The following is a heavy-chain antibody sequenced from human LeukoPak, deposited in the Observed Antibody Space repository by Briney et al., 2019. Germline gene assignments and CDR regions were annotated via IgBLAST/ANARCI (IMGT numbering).Heavy chain of an antibody. D-gene: IGHD3-10*01. CDR3: ARRGYGSGSFNRYYFDY. J-gene: IGHJ4*02. CDR2: IYYSGST. Sequence: SETLSLTCTVPGGSISSYYWSWIRQPPGKGLEWIGYIYYSGSTNYNPSLKSRVTISVDTSKNQFSLKLNSVTAADTAVYYCARRGYGSGSFNRYYFDYWGQGILVTVSS. V-gene: IGHV4-59*08. CDR1: GGSISSYY.